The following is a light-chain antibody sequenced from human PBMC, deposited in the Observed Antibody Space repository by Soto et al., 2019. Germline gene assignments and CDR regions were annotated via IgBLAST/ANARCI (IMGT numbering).Light chain of an antibody. CDR3: QHYNSYSEA. CDR1: QDISNF. Sequence: QMTQSPSSLSASVGDRVNITCRASQDISNFLAWYQQKPGEVPKVLIYTASTLTSGVPSRFSGSGSGTEFTLTISSLQPDDFATYYCQHYNSYSEAFGQGTKVDIK. V-gene: IGKV1-27*01. CDR2: TAS. J-gene: IGKJ1*01.